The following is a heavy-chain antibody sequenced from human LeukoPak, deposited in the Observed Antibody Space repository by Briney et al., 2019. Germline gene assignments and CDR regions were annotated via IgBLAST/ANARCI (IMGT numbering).Heavy chain of an antibody. CDR1: GFTFSNAW. CDR3: ITDPAGVTTVTSPNYYFDY. J-gene: IGHJ4*02. Sequence: GGSLRLSCAASGFTFSNAWMSWVRQAPGKGLEWVGRIRSKTDGGTTDYAAPVNGSFTISRDDSKNTLYLQMNSLKTEDTAVYYCITDPAGVTTVTSPNYYFDYWGQGTLVTVSS. D-gene: IGHD4-17*01. CDR2: IRSKTDGGTT. V-gene: IGHV3-15*01.